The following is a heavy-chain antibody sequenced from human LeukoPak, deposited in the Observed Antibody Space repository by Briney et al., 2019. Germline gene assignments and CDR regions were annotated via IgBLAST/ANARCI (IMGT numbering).Heavy chain of an antibody. CDR1: VLTSSTDA. Sequence: PGGSLRLSCAPSVLTSSTDAMTWVRQAPGKGLDWVSSIGGSGTGTYYADSVKGRFTMSRDNARNTLFLQMSALRVDDTAMYYCVTDQGHWGQGTLVTVSS. J-gene: IGHJ4*02. CDR3: VTDQGH. V-gene: IGHV3-23*01. CDR2: IGGSGTGT.